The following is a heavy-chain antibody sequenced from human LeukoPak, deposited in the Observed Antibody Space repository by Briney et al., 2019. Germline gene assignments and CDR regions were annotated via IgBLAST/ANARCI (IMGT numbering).Heavy chain of an antibody. D-gene: IGHD1-14*01. Sequence: PGGSLRLSCAASGFTFSSYGMHWVRQAPGKGLEWVAVIWYDGSNKYYADFVKGRFTISRDNSKDTLYLQMNSLRAEDTAVYYCAREATSLTDAFDIWGQGTMVTVSS. CDR1: GFTFSSYG. CDR2: IWYDGSNK. CDR3: AREATSLTDAFDI. V-gene: IGHV3-33*01. J-gene: IGHJ3*02.